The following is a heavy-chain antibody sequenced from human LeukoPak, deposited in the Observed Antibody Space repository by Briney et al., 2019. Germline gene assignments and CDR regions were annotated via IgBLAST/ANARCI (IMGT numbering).Heavy chain of an antibody. D-gene: IGHD5-24*01. V-gene: IGHV4-39*07. CDR1: GGSISSSSYY. Sequence: SETLSLTCTVSGGSISSSSYYWGWIRQPPGKGLEWLGSIYYSGSTYYNPSLKSRVTISVDTSKNQFSLKLSSVTAADTAVYYCAGVATILRYFDYWGQGTLVTVSS. CDR3: AGVATILRYFDY. J-gene: IGHJ4*02. CDR2: IYYSGST.